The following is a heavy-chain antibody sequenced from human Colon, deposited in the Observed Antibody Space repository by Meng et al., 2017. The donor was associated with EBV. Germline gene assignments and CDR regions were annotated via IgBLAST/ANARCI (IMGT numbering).Heavy chain of an antibody. Sequence: EWGPSLVGPSWIPSLPWSVPGSLFNCVWTWIRQPPGKGLEWIGFVSYSGDTNYNPSLKSRVTISLDTSKNQFSLTLSSLTTADTAVYFCAGDYSSYYYYGMDVWGQGTLVTVSS. CDR2: VSYSGDT. CDR3: AGDYSSYYYYGMDV. CDR1: GSLFNCV. D-gene: IGHD4-11*01. V-gene: IGHV4-59*01. J-gene: IGHJ6*02.